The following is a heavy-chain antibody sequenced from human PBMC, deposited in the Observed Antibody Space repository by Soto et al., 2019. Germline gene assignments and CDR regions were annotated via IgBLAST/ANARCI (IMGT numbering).Heavy chain of an antibody. V-gene: IGHV3-74*01. CDR2: IDGAAATT. CDR1: GFTFNNKW. J-gene: IGHJ4*02. Sequence: GGSLRLSCTASGFTFNNKWMHWVRQAPGKGLVWLSRIDGAAATTNYADFVKGRFTISRDNAKNIVFLHVNGLTDEDTAVYYCARGGAMGVDYWGQGTLVTVSS. D-gene: IGHD1-26*01. CDR3: ARGGAMGVDY.